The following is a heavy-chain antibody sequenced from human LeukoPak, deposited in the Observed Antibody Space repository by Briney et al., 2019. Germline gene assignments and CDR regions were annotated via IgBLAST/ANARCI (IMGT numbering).Heavy chain of an antibody. D-gene: IGHD4-17*01. CDR2: IYSGGST. CDR3: ARAMTTVKDYYYGMDV. Sequence: PGGSLRLSCAASGFTVSSNYMSWVRQAPGKGLEWVSVIYSGGSTYYADSVKGRFTISRDNSKNTLYLQMNSLRAEDTAVYYCARAMTTVKDYYYGMDVWGQGTTVTVSS. V-gene: IGHV3-53*01. J-gene: IGHJ6*02. CDR1: GFTVSSNY.